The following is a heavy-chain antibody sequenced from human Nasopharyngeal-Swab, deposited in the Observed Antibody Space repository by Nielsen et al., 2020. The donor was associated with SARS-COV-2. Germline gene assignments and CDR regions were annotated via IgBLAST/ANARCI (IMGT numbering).Heavy chain of an antibody. CDR1: GFTFLYYS. Sequence: GESLKISCPASGFTFLYYSMSWFRQAPGKGLEWVGFIRIKAYGGTTEYAASVKGRFTISRDDSKTIAYLQMNSLKNEDTAVYYCTRLGVRSGRLRRGMDVWGQGTTVTVSS. D-gene: IGHD3-16*01. J-gene: IGHJ6*02. CDR2: IRIKAYGGTT. CDR3: TRLGVRSGRLRRGMDV. V-gene: IGHV3-49*03.